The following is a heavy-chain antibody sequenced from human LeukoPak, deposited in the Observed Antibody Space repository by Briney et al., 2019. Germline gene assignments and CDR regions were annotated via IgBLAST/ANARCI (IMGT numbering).Heavy chain of an antibody. Sequence: GGSLRLSCAASGFTFSSYSMNGVRQAPGKGLEWVSSITSSSTYIYYADSVKGRFTISRDNARNSLYLQMDSLRAADTAFSYCARFHDILTGYNFDYWGQGTLVTVSS. CDR3: ARFHDILTGYNFDY. J-gene: IGHJ4*02. V-gene: IGHV3-21*01. D-gene: IGHD3-9*01. CDR2: ITSSSTYI. CDR1: GFTFSSYS.